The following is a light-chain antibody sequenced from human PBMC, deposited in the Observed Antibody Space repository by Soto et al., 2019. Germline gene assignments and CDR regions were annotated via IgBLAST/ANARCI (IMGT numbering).Light chain of an antibody. CDR1: SGHSSYA. Sequence: QSVLTQSSSASASPGSSVKLTCTLSSGHSSYAIAVHQQQPGKAPRYLMKLERNSSHNKGSGVPGRVSGSGSGTDRALTLFHLEAEDESHYYCETWGRNTFVVFGGGTKLTVL. J-gene: IGLJ2*01. V-gene: IGLV4-60*03. CDR3: ETWGRNTFVV. CDR2: LERNSSH.